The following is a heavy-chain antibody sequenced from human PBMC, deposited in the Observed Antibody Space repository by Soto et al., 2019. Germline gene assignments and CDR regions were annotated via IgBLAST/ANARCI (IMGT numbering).Heavy chain of an antibody. CDR1: GFTFSNYA. Sequence: QVQLVESGGGVVQPGRSLRLSCTASGFTFSNYAIHWVRQAPGKGLEWVALISYDGRDEYYADSVKGRFTISRDNSKNTLYLQMNSLRAEDTGMVYCARDSRTDGYKYDYFDYWGQGSLVTVAS. CDR2: ISYDGRDE. V-gene: IGHV3-30*04. D-gene: IGHD2-21*01. CDR3: ARDSRTDGYKYDYFDY. J-gene: IGHJ4*02.